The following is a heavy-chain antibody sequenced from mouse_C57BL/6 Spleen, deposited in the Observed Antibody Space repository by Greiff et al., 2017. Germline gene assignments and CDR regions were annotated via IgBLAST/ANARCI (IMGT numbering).Heavy chain of an antibody. Sequence: VKLQQPGAELVMPGASVKLSCKASGYTFTSYWMHWVKQRPGQGLEWIGEIDPSDSYTNYNQKFKGKSTLTVDKSSSTAYMQLSSLTSEDSAVYYCARKEFITTVVATDYYAMDYWGQGTSVTVSS. CDR3: ARKEFITTVVATDYYAMDY. D-gene: IGHD1-1*01. J-gene: IGHJ4*01. CDR2: IDPSDSYT. V-gene: IGHV1-69*01. CDR1: GYTFTSYW.